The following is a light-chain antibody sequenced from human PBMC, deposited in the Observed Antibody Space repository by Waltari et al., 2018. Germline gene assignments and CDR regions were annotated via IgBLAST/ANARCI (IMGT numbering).Light chain of an antibody. Sequence: EIVLTQSPDILSLSPGERATLYCRASQSICSTHFAWDQQKPGQTPRLLIHTATCRAAGVPDRCGGSGSGTDFTLTISRLEPEDSAVYYCQQYTTSPGWTFGQGTKVEIK. CDR1: QSICSTH. J-gene: IGKJ1*01. CDR2: TAT. V-gene: IGKV3-20*01. CDR3: QQYTTSPGWT.